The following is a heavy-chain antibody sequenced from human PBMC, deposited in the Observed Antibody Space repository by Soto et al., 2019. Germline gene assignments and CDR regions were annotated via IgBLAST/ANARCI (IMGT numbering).Heavy chain of an antibody. CDR2: IFYSGGT. Sequence: QLQLQESGPGLVKPSETLSLTCTVSGGSISSSSYYWGWIRQPPGKGLEWIGNIFYSGGTYYTPSLKSRVTISVDTSKNQCALKLSSVTAADTAVYYCASRSAGTIFDYWGQGTLVTVSS. D-gene: IGHD1-26*01. CDR3: ASRSAGTIFDY. V-gene: IGHV4-39*01. CDR1: GGSISSSSYY. J-gene: IGHJ4*02.